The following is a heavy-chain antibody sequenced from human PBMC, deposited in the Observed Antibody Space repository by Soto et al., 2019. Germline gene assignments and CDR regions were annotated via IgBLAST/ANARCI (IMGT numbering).Heavy chain of an antibody. Sequence: VKVSCKASGYTFTGYYMHWVRQAPGQGLEWMGWINPNSGGTNYAQKFQGWVTMTRDTPISTAYMELSRLRSDDTAVYYCARGTSSGFSPGSDWFDPWGQGTLVTVPS. V-gene: IGHV1-2*04. CDR1: GYTFTGYY. CDR3: ARGTSSGFSPGSDWFDP. J-gene: IGHJ5*02. D-gene: IGHD6-19*01. CDR2: INPNSGGT.